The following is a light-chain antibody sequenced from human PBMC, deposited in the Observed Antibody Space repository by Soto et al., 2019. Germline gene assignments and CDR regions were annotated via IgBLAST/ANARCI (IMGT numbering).Light chain of an antibody. Sequence: QSALTQPASVSGSPGQSITISCTGTSSDVGSYNLVSWYQQHPGKAPKLMIYEGSKRPSGVSNRFSGSKSGNTASLTISGLHAEDAAYYFCCSYAGSIVVFGGGTKLTVL. CDR1: SSDVGSYNL. CDR2: EGS. CDR3: CSYAGSIVV. J-gene: IGLJ2*01. V-gene: IGLV2-23*01.